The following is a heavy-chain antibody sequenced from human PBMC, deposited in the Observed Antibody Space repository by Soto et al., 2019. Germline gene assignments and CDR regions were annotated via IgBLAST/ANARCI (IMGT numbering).Heavy chain of an antibody. J-gene: IGHJ3*02. Sequence: QVQLVQSGAEVKKPGSSVKVSCKASGGTFSSYAISWVRQAPGQGLEWMGGIIPIFGTANYAQKFQGRVTITADESTSTAYMELRNPRSEYTAVYYCARSPQNNWNDVPPIWCQGPMVTVSS. CDR3: ARSPQNNWNDVPPI. CDR2: IIPIFGTA. V-gene: IGHV1-69*12. CDR1: GGTFSSYA. D-gene: IGHD1-20*01.